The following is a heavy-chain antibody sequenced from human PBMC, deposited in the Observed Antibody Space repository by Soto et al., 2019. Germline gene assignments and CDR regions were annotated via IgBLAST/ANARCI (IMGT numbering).Heavy chain of an antibody. Sequence: EVQLVESGGGLVQPGGSLRLSCAASGFSFSSYWMNWVRQAPGKGLEWVANINQDGSQRSFVDSVKGRFTISRDNAKNSLYLQMNSLGAEDTAVYYCATRIAVAGTVEGYYFDYWGQGTLVTVSS. D-gene: IGHD6-19*01. CDR2: INQDGSQR. V-gene: IGHV3-7*03. CDR3: ATRIAVAGTVEGYYFDY. J-gene: IGHJ4*02. CDR1: GFSFSSYW.